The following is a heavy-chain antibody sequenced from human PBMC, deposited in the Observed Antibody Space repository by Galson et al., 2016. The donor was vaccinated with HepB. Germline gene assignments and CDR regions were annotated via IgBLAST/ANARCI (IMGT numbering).Heavy chain of an antibody. CDR1: GATFGSYT. CDR3: ARVGCVDCYSNWFDP. Sequence: SVKVSCKASGATFGSYTLSWVRQAPGQGLEWMGGIIPIPGTANYAEKFQGRVTINADKSTSTAYMELRGLKSEDTAVYYCARVGCVDCYSNWFDPWGQGTLVTVSS. D-gene: IGHD2-21*02. V-gene: IGHV1-69*08. CDR2: IIPIPGTA. J-gene: IGHJ5*02.